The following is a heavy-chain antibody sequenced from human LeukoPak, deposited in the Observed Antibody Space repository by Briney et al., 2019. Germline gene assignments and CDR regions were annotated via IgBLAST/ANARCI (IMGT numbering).Heavy chain of an antibody. CDR3: AKGRYCTGGTCTLFHY. CDR2: IGADGSDT. V-gene: IGHV3-23*01. D-gene: IGHD2-15*01. J-gene: IGHJ4*02. Sequence: GGSLRLSCAASEFTFSSYPMSWVRQAPGKGPEWVSAIGADGSDTYYAHSVKGRFTISRDNFKNTLHLQMNGLRAEDTALYYCAKGRYCTGGTCTLFHYWGQGTLVTVSS. CDR1: EFTFSSYP.